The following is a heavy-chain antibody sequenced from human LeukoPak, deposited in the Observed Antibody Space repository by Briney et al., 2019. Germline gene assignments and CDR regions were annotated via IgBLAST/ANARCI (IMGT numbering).Heavy chain of an antibody. J-gene: IGHJ4*02. V-gene: IGHV4-59*01. CDR2: IYYSGST. CDR1: GGSISSYY. CDR3: ATFGDGYNLFDY. D-gene: IGHD5-24*01. Sequence: SETLSLTCTVSGGSISSYYWSWIRQPPGKGLEWIGYIYYSGSTNYNPSLKSRVTISVDTSKNQFSLKLSSVTAADTAVYYCATFGDGYNLFDYWGQGTLVTVSS.